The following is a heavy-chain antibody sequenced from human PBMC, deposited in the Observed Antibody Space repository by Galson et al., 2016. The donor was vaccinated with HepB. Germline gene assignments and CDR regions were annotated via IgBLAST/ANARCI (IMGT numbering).Heavy chain of an antibody. CDR2: ITRGGDAT. D-gene: IGHD3-16*01. Sequence: LRLSCAASGFSFSNSGMSWVRQAPGRGLEWVSGITRGGDATHYADFVKGRFTISRDNSKNTLYLYMNNLTAGDTAIYYCGKHGGFDYWGQGALVTVSS. CDR1: GFSFSNSG. CDR3: GKHGGFDY. J-gene: IGHJ4*02. V-gene: IGHV3-23*01.